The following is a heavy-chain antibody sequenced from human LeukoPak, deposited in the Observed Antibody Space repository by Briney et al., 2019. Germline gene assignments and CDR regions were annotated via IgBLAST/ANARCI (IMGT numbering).Heavy chain of an antibody. V-gene: IGHV4-59*08. J-gene: IGHJ4*02. CDR1: GGSISSYY. Sequence: PSETLSLTCTVSGGSISSYYWSWIRQPPGKGLEWIGYIYYSGSTNYNPSLKSRVTISVDTSKNQFSLKLSSVTAADTAVYYCARHSTAMVSVAYWGQGTLVTVSP. CDR3: ARHSTAMVSVAY. CDR2: IYYSGST. D-gene: IGHD5-18*01.